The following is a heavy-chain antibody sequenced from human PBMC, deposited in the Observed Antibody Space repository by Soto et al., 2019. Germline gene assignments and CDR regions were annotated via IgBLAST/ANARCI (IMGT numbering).Heavy chain of an antibody. CDR3: ARDVTDFWSGHEGMDV. CDR2: IYYSGSP. V-gene: IGHV4-31*03. Sequence: SETLSLTCTVSGGSISNGGYYWTWIRQHPGKGLAWIGYIYYSGSPYYNPSLKSRVTISVDTSKNQFSLKLTSVTAADTAVYYCARDVTDFWSGHEGMDVWGQGXTVTV. CDR1: GGSISNGGYY. J-gene: IGHJ6*02. D-gene: IGHD3-3*01.